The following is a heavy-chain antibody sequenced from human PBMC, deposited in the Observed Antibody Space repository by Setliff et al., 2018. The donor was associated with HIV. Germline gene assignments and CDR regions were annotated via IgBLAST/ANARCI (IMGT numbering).Heavy chain of an antibody. CDR2: IQTSGST. Sequence: TLSLTCTVSGGSISNSRYYWGWIRQPPGKGLEWIGHIQTSGSTNYNPSLKSRVTISIDTSKNQFSLKLSSVTAADTAVYYCKITALNYYYYGMDVWGQGTTVTVSS. V-gene: IGHV4-61*09. CDR1: GGSISNSRYY. CDR3: KITALNYYYYGMDV. D-gene: IGHD3-16*01. J-gene: IGHJ6*02.